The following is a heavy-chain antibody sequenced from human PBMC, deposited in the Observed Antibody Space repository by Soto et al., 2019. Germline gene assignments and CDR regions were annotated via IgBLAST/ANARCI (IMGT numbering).Heavy chain of an antibody. D-gene: IGHD3-3*01. V-gene: IGHV1-69*13. CDR2: IIPIFGTA. J-gene: IGHJ6*02. CDR1: GGTFSSYA. CDR3: ATWYYDFWSGYYPLPTYYYYGMDV. Sequence: ASVKVSCEASGGTFSSYAISWVRQAPGQGHEWMGGIIPIFGTANYAQKFQGRVTITADESTSTAYMELSSLRSEDTAVYYCATWYYDFWSGYYPLPTYYYYGMDVWGQGTTVTVSS.